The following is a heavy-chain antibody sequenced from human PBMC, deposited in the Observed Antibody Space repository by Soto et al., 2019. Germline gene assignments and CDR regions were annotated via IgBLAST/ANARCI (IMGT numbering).Heavy chain of an antibody. J-gene: IGHJ4*02. V-gene: IGHV3-9*01. CDR2: IYWNSGSI. Sequence: EVQLVESGGGLVQPGRSMRLSCAGSGFIFENHAMNWVRQAPGKGMEWVAGIYWNSGSIDYADSVKGRFTISRDNAKTSMYLQMNSLRAEDTALYYCAKVRWGGDFYAFDDWGQGALVTVSS. CDR3: AKVRWGGDFYAFDD. CDR1: GFIFENHA. D-gene: IGHD2-21*02.